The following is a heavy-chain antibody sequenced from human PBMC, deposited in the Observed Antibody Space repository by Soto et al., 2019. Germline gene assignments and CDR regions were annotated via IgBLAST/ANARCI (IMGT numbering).Heavy chain of an antibody. CDR3: ASDPGGPAAILQVHYYYGMDV. Sequence: GGSLRLSCAASGFTFSSYSMNWVRQAPGKGLEWVSSISSSSSYIYYADSVKGRFTISRDNAKNSLYLQMNSLRAEDTAVYYCASDPGGPAAILQVHYYYGMDVWGQGTTGTSP. V-gene: IGHV3-21*01. J-gene: IGHJ6*02. CDR1: GFTFSSYS. D-gene: IGHD2-2*02. CDR2: ISSSSSYI.